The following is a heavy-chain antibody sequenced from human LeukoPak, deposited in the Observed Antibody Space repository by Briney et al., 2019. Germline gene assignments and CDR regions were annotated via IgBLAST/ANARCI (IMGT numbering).Heavy chain of an antibody. CDR2: IYHSGST. V-gene: IGHV4-38-2*02. D-gene: IGHD2-2*02. CDR3: ARDCSSATCYTRSFDP. J-gene: IGHJ5*02. CDR1: GYSISSGYY. Sequence: SETLSLTCTVSGYSISSGYYWGWIRQPPGKGLEWIGSIYHSGSTYYNPSLKSRVTISGDTSKNQFSLNLSSVTATDTAVYYCARDCSSATCYTRSFDPWGQGTLVTVSS.